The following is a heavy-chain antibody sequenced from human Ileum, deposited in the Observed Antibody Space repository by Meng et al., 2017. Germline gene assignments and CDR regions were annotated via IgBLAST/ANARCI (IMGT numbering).Heavy chain of an antibody. CDR2: IYYSGTI. D-gene: IGHD3-10*01. CDR3: ARDRFSSGSSNWFDP. CDR1: GVSISRGFYH. Sequence: QWQLRESGPGLVKPSQTLSLTCTVSGVSISRGFYHWNWIRQHPGEGLEWIGSIYYSGTIYYNPSLKSRVTISLDTSKNQFSLNLSSVTAADTAVYYCARDRFSSGSSNWFDPWGQGTLVTVSS. V-gene: IGHV4-31*03. J-gene: IGHJ5*02.